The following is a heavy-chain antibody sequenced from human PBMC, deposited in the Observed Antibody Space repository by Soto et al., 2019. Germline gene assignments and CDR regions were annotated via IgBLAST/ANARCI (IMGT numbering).Heavy chain of an antibody. CDR2: IIPIFGTA. CDR3: AVTKTNYYYYGVEV. Sequence: SVKVSCKASGGTFSSYAISWVRQAPGQGLEWMGGIIPIFGTADYAQKFQGRVTITAGESTSTAYMELSSLRSEDTAVYYCAVTKTNYYYYGVEVWGQGTTVTVSS. CDR1: GGTFSSYA. D-gene: IGHD2-8*01. V-gene: IGHV1-69*13. J-gene: IGHJ6*02.